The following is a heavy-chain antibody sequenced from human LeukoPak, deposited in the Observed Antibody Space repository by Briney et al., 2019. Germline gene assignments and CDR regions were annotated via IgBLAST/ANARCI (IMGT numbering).Heavy chain of an antibody. D-gene: IGHD3-10*01. CDR3: ARDTRVRGVISYDP. CDR1: AGSISSYY. CDR2: IYYSGST. J-gene: IGHJ5*02. V-gene: IGHV4-59*01. Sequence: SETLSLTCTVSAGSISSYYWSWMRQPPGKGLEWIGYIYYSGSTNYNPSLKSRVTISVDTSKNQFSLKLSLVTAANTAVDYWARDTRVRGVISYDPWGQGTLVTVSS.